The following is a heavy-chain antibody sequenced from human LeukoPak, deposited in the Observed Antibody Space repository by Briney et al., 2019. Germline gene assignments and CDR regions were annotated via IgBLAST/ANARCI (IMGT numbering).Heavy chain of an antibody. J-gene: IGHJ4*02. D-gene: IGHD6-13*01. CDR1: GASISRDY. CDR3: ARDSSRTYDY. CDR2: IYTSGSI. Sequence: TLSLTCSVSGASISRDYWSWIPQPAGKGLEWIGRIYTSGSIDYNPSLKSRVTMSVDTSKNQFSLQLISVTAADTAVYYCARDSSRTYDYWGQGTLVTVSS. V-gene: IGHV4-4*07.